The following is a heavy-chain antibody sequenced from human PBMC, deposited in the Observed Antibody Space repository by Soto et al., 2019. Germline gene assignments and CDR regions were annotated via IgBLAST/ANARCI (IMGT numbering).Heavy chain of an antibody. Sequence: TSETLSLTCTVSGVSITSYFWSWIRQTPGKGLDWIGSISFSGATYSNPSLKGRAALSVDTSENHLSLTLNSVTAADTAIYYCARAHYGPSGYYFDSWGQGTQVTVSS. CDR3: ARAHYGPSGYYFDS. CDR1: GVSITSYF. D-gene: IGHD3-22*01. V-gene: IGHV4-59*12. J-gene: IGHJ4*02. CDR2: ISFSGAT.